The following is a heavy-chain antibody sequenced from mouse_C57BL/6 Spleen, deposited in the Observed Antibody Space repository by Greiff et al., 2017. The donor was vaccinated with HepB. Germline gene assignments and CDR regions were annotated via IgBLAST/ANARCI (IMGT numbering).Heavy chain of an antibody. CDR3: ARREGYGNSAMDY. CDR2: IDPSDSET. CDR1: GYTFTSYW. J-gene: IGHJ4*01. Sequence: QVQLQQSGAELVRPGSSVKLSCKASGYTFTSYWMHWVKQRPIQGLEWIGNIDPSDSETHYNQKFKDKATLTVDKSSSTAYMQLSSLTSEDSAVYYCARREGYGNSAMDYWGQGTSVTVSS. D-gene: IGHD2-1*01. V-gene: IGHV1-52*01.